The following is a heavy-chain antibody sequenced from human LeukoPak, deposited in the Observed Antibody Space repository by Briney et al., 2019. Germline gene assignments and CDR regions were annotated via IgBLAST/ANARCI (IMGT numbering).Heavy chain of an antibody. V-gene: IGHV4-4*07. CDR3: ARDESYCGGDCYLRYYYGMDV. CDR1: GGSISSYY. J-gene: IGHJ6*02. CDR2: IYTSGST. Sequence: SETLSLTCTVSGGSISSYYWSWIWQPAGKGLEWIGRIYTSGSTNYNPSLKSRVTISVDTSKNQFSLKLSSVTAADTAVYYCARDESYCGGDCYLRYYYGMDVWGQGTTVTVSS. D-gene: IGHD2-21*02.